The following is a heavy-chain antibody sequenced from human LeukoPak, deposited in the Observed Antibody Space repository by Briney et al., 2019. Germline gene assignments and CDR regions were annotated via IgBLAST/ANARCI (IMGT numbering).Heavy chain of an antibody. J-gene: IGHJ4*02. V-gene: IGHV1-2*02. CDR1: GYTFTGYY. Sequence: ASVKVSCKASGYTFTGYYLHWVRQAPGQGLEWMGWISPNSDDTNYAQKFRGRVNMTRDTSISTAYMELSRLRSDDTAIYYCASGGCDYWGQGTLVTVSS. CDR2: ISPNSDDT. D-gene: IGHD3-3*01. CDR3: ASGGCDY.